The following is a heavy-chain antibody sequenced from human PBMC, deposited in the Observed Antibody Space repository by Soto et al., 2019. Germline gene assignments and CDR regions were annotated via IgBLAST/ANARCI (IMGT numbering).Heavy chain of an antibody. Sequence: PGESRRVPWCRSGYSVYTGWIAWVRLLPGKRHEGMGIIYTGVHETRYSTSFHGKVTMSADKSINAAYLQSGGREASDSAFYYCARSPRRSPYFDYWGQGALVTVSS. J-gene: IGHJ4*02. CDR2: IYTGVHET. CDR1: GYSVYTGW. V-gene: IGHV5-51*01. CDR3: ARSPRRSPYFDY. D-gene: IGHD1-26*01.